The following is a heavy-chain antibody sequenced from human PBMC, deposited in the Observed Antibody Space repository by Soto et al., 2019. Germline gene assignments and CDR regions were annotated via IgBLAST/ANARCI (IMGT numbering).Heavy chain of an antibody. CDR3: ARQTITMIVVVYGMDV. J-gene: IGHJ6*02. CDR2: IDPSDSYT. V-gene: IGHV5-10-1*01. CDR1: GYSFTSYW. D-gene: IGHD3-22*01. Sequence: PGESLKIPCKGSGYSFTSYWISWVRQMPGKGLEWMGRIDPSDSYTNYSPSFQGHVTISADKSISTAYLQWSSLKASDTAMYYCARQTITMIVVVYGMDVWGQGTTVTVSS.